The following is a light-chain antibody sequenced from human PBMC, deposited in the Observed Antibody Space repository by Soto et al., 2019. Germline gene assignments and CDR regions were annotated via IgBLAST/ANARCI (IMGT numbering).Light chain of an antibody. Sequence: SYELTQPPSVSVAPGQTAKIPCGGSDIGSKSVHWYQQKPGQAPVVVVYDDSDRPSGIPERFSGSNSGNTATLTISRVEAGDEADYYCQVWHSRSDHYVFGTGTKLTVL. CDR1: DIGSKS. CDR2: DDS. CDR3: QVWHSRSDHYV. J-gene: IGLJ1*01. V-gene: IGLV3-21*02.